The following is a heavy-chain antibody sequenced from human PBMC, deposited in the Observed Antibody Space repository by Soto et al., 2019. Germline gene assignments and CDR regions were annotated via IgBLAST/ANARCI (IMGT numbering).Heavy chain of an antibody. J-gene: IGHJ4*02. CDR2: TYYSGST. CDR3: ATSESYSSGWFPPGFDY. Sequence: SETLSLTCTVSGGSISSSSYYWGWIRQPPGKGLEWIGSTYYSGSTYYNPSLKSRVTISVDTSKNQFSLKLSSVTAADTAVYYCATSESYSSGWFPPGFDYWGQGTLVTVSS. D-gene: IGHD6-19*01. CDR1: GGSISSSSYY. V-gene: IGHV4-39*01.